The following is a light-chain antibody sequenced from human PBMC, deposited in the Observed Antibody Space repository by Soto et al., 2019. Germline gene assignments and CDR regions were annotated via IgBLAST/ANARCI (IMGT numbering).Light chain of an antibody. V-gene: IGKV1-9*01. CDR1: QGISSN. J-gene: IGKJ1*01. CDR2: GAS. Sequence: DIQLTQSPSSLSASVGDRVTITCRASQGISSNLDWYQQKPGRAPKLLIFGASTLQSGVPSRFSGSGSGTEDSLTTISRQPQEFATYFCQKHNSNPPRTFGQGTKVEIK. CDR3: QKHNSNPPRT.